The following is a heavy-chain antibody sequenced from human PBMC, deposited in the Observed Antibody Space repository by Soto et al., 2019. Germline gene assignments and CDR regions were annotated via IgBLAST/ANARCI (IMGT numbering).Heavy chain of an antibody. Sequence: GGSLRLSCAASGFTVSSKYMSWVRQAPGKGLEWVSLIQSGGPTYYADSVKGRFTISRDTSENTLHLQMDSLRAEDTAVYYCARDVVLCDGGRCYGVLLDVWGKGTTVTVSS. CDR2: IQSGGPT. D-gene: IGHD2-15*01. J-gene: IGHJ6*04. CDR1: GFTVSSKY. CDR3: ARDVVLCDGGRCYGVLLDV. V-gene: IGHV3-66*01.